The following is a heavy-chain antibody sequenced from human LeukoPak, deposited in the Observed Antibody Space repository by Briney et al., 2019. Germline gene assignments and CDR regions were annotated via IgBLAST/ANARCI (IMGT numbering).Heavy chain of an antibody. Sequence: SVKVSCKASGGTFSSYAISWVRQAPGQGLEWMGRIIPILGIANYAQKFQGRVTITADKSTSTAYMELSSLRSEDTAVYYCARGGDGYNYGFDYWGQGTLVTVSS. CDR1: GGTFSSYA. D-gene: IGHD5-24*01. CDR3: ARGGDGYNYGFDY. CDR2: IIPILGIA. V-gene: IGHV1-69*04. J-gene: IGHJ4*02.